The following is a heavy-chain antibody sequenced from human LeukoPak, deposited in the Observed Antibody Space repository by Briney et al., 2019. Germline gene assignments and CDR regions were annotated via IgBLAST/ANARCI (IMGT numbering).Heavy chain of an antibody. Sequence: PGGSLRLSCAASGFTFSSYAMYWVRQAPRKGLEWVSAIGGSGGSTYYADSVKGRFTISRDNSKNTLYLQMNSLRAEDTAVYYCAKAGIGGSSLYYFDYWGQGTLVTVSS. CDR2: IGGSGGST. D-gene: IGHD6-6*01. V-gene: IGHV3-23*01. J-gene: IGHJ4*02. CDR1: GFTFSSYA. CDR3: AKAGIGGSSLYYFDY.